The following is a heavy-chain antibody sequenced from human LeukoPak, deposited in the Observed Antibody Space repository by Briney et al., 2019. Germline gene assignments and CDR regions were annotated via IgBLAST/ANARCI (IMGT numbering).Heavy chain of an antibody. CDR1: GFTFSSYV. Sequence: PGGSLRLSCAASGFTFSSYVMNWIRQAPGKGLEWVAAITASGSSTYYADSVKGRVTISRDNFEDTLYLQMNSLKTEDTAVYYCTTVSDWYADDAFDIWGQGTMVTVSS. V-gene: IGHV3-23*01. CDR3: TTVSDWYADDAFDI. CDR2: ITASGSST. D-gene: IGHD6-19*01. J-gene: IGHJ3*02.